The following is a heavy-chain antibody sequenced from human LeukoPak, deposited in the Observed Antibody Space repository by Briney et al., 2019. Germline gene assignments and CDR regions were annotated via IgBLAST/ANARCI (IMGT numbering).Heavy chain of an antibody. CDR2: IYGDGSRI. CDR1: GFSFSTSW. V-gene: IGHV3-74*03. J-gene: IGHJ4*02. Sequence: GVSLRLSCAASGFSFSTSWMRWLRQAPGTGLVWVSRIYGDGSRITYVDSVKGRFTIHSGNAKNTVYLQINSLRAEDTAVYYCARGLSGSYGFFDYWSRGNLVTVSS. CDR3: ARGLSGSYGFFDY. D-gene: IGHD3-10*01.